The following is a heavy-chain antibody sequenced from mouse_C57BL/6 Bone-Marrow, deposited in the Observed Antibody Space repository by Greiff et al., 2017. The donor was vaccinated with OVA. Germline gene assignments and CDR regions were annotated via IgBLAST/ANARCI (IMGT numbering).Heavy chain of an antibody. Sequence: QVQLKQPGAELVKPGASVKLSCKASGYTFTSYWMHWVKQRPGQGLEWIGMIHPNSGSTNYNEKFKSKATLTVDKSSSTAYMQLSSLTSEDSAVYYCARNLVFSYVYYYAMDYWGQGTSVTVSS. J-gene: IGHJ4*01. D-gene: IGHD1-1*01. CDR2: IHPNSGST. V-gene: IGHV1-64*01. CDR3: ARNLVFSYVYYYAMDY. CDR1: GYTFTSYW.